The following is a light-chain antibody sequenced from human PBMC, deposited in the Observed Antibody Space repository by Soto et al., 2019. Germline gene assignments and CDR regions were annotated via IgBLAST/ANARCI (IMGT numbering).Light chain of an antibody. CDR1: QSVSSSR. CDR2: GAS. J-gene: IGKJ1*01. Sequence: EIVLTQSPGTLSLSPGERATLSCRASQSVSSSRLAWYRQKPGQAPRLLIYGASSRATGIPDRFSGSGSGTDFTLTISSLQPDDFATYYCQHYNSYSEAFGQGTKVDI. V-gene: IGKV3-20*01. CDR3: QHYNSYSEA.